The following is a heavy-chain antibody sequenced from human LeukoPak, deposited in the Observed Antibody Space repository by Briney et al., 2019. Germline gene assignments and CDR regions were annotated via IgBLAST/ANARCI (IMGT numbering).Heavy chain of an antibody. V-gene: IGHV4-39*07. CDR2: IFQTGTT. J-gene: IGHJ4*02. CDR3: ARDRGGYTYSHDY. D-gene: IGHD5-18*01. Sequence: PSETLSLTCTVSGGSITSGSYYWAWIRQSPGTGLEWIGSIFQTGTTYYNPSLKSRVTMSVDTSKKQFSLNLSSVTAADTAVYYCARDRGGYTYSHDYWGQGTLVTVSS. CDR1: GGSITSGSYY.